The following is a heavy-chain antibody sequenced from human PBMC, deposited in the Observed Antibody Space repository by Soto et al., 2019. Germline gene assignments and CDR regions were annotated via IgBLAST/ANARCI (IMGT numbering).Heavy chain of an antibody. J-gene: IGHJ4*02. CDR3: ARDKITGLFDY. D-gene: IGHD2-8*02. CDR2: INHSGST. Sequence: AETLSLTCAVSGGSISSGGYSWSWIRQPPGTGLEWIGEINHSGSTNYNPSLKSRVTISVDTSKNQFSLKLTSVTAADTAVYYCARDKITGLFDYWGQGTLVTVSS. V-gene: IGHV4-34*01. CDR1: GGSISSGGYS.